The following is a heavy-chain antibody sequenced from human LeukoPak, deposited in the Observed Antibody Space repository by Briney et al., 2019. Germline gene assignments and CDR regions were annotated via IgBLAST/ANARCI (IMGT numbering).Heavy chain of an antibody. V-gene: IGHV4-61*02. J-gene: IGHJ5*02. CDR1: GGSISSGSYY. D-gene: IGHD5-12*01. CDR2: IYTSGST. Sequence: SETLSLTCTVSGGSISSGSYYWSWIRQPAGKGLEWIGRIYTSGSTHYNPSLKSRVTLSVDTSKNQFSLKLSSMTAADTAVYYCARDSGYDLTWGQGTLVTVSS. CDR3: ARDSGYDLT.